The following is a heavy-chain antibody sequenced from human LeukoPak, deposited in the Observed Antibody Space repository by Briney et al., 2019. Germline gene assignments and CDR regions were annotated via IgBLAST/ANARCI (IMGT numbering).Heavy chain of an antibody. D-gene: IGHD3-3*01. V-gene: IGHV3-30-3*01. Sequence: PGGSLRLSCAASGFTFSSYAMHWVHQAPGKGLEWVAVISYDGSNKYYADSVKGRFTISRDNSKNTLYLQMNSLRAEDTAVYYCARGSVTIFGPGDYWGQGTLVTVSS. J-gene: IGHJ4*02. CDR1: GFTFSSYA. CDR2: ISYDGSNK. CDR3: ARGSVTIFGPGDY.